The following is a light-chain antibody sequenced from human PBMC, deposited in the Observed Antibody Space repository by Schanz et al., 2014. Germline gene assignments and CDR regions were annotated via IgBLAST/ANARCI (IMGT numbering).Light chain of an antibody. CDR1: NSNIGSYH. CDR2: RND. V-gene: IGLV1-47*01. CDR3: ATWDGSLSGGV. Sequence: QSVLTQPPSASGTPGQRVTMSCSGSNSNIGSYHVYWYLQVPGTAPKLLIYRNDQRPSGVPDRFSGSKSGTSASLAISGLRSEDEADYYCATWDGSLSGGVFGGGTKLTVL. J-gene: IGLJ3*02.